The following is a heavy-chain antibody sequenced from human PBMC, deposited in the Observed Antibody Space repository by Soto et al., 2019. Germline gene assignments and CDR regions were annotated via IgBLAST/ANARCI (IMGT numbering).Heavy chain of an antibody. V-gene: IGHV1-69*06. CDR2: IIPIFGTA. J-gene: IGHJ6*02. Sequence: GASVKVSCKASGGTFSSYAISWVRQAPGQGLEWMGGIIPIFGTANYAQKFQGRVTITADKSTSTAYMELSSLRSEDTAVYYCARGQRGYSYRYYYGMDVWGQGTTVTVSS. CDR1: GGTFSSYA. D-gene: IGHD5-18*01. CDR3: ARGQRGYSYRYYYGMDV.